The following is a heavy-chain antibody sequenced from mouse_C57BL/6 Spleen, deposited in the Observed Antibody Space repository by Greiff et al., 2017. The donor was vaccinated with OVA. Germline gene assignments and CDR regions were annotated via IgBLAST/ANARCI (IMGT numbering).Heavy chain of an antibody. CDR1: GYAFSSYW. Sequence: VQLQQSGAELVKPGASVKISCKASGYAFSSYWMNWVKQRPGKGLEWIGQIYHGDGDTNYNGKFKGKATLTADKSSCTASIPLRILTSEASAVYFCARGGYEYGESYYAMDSWGQGTAVTVSS. CDR3: ARGGYEYGESYYAMDS. V-gene: IGHV1-80*01. CDR2: IYHGDGDT. J-gene: IGHJ4*01. D-gene: IGHD2-4*01.